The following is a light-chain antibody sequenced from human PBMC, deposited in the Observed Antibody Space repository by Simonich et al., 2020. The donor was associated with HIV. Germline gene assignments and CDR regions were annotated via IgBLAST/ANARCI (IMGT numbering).Light chain of an antibody. CDR2: AAS. J-gene: IGKJ4*01. V-gene: IGKV1-9*01. CDR1: QVISSY. Sequence: IQLTQSPSFLSASVGDRVTITCRASQVISSYLAWYQQKPGKAPKLLIYAASTLQSGVPSRFSGSGSGTEFTLTISSMQSEDFAVYYCQHYNNWPLTFGGGTKVEIK. CDR3: QHYNNWPLT.